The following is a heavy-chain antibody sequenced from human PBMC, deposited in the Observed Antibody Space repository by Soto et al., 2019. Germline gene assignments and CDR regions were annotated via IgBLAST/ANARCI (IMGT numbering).Heavy chain of an antibody. CDR1: GFTFSSYA. CDR3: ARDKVGPYDFWSGSTYYYYGMDV. CDR2: ISYDGSNK. Sequence: QVQLVESGGGVVQPGRSLRLSCAASGFTFSSYAMHWVRQAPGKGLEWVAVISYDGSNKYYADSVKGRFTISRDNSKNTLYLQMNSLRAEDTAVYYCARDKVGPYDFWSGSTYYYYGMDVWGQGTTVTVSS. J-gene: IGHJ6*02. V-gene: IGHV3-30-3*01. D-gene: IGHD3-3*01.